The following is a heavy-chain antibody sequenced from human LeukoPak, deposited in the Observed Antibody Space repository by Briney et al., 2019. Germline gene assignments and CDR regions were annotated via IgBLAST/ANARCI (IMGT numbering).Heavy chain of an antibody. CDR1: GLTFTKAW. CDR2: IKSNADGGTT. V-gene: IGHV3-15*01. D-gene: IGHD3-22*01. Sequence: GGSLRLSCAASGLTFTKAWMNWVRQAPGEGLEWVGRIKSNADGGTTDYAAPVKGRFTISRDDSKNTLYLQMNSLKTEDTAVYYCTTNPYDRSGYHIWGQGTMVTVSS. J-gene: IGHJ3*02. CDR3: TTNPYDRSGYHI.